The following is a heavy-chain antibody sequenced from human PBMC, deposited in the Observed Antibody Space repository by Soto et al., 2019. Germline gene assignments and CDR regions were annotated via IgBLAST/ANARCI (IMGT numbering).Heavy chain of an antibody. D-gene: IGHD3-3*02. V-gene: IGHV1-69*12. CDR3: ARDKDRQQLGGNYYYILDV. CDR1: GGTFSTSA. Sequence: QVQLEQSGAEVKKPGSSVKVSCKASGGTFSTSAISWVRQAPGQGLEWMGGIMPIFRTPDYAQKFQGRVTITAHESTSTDYMELSGLKSDDTAVYYCARDKDRQQLGGNYYYILDVWGQGTTVTVSS. J-gene: IGHJ6*02. CDR2: IMPIFRTP.